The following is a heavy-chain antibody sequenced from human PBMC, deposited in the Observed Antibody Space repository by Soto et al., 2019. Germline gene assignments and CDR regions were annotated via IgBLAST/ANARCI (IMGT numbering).Heavy chain of an antibody. CDR3: ARVGGITYYYDSSGYLFDY. CDR2: IYYSGST. J-gene: IGHJ4*02. Sequence: QVQLQESGPGLVKPSQTLSLTCTVSGGSISSGGYYWSWIRQHPGKGLEWVGYIYYSGSTYYNPSLKSRVTISVDTSKNQFSLKLSSVTAADTAVYYCARVGGITYYYDSSGYLFDYRGQGTLVTVSS. CDR1: GGSISSGGYY. D-gene: IGHD3-22*01. V-gene: IGHV4-31*03.